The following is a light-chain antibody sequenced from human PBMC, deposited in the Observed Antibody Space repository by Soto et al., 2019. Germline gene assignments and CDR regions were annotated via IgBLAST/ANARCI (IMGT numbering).Light chain of an antibody. Sequence: EIVLTQSPDTLSLSPGERATLSCRASQSVSGYLGWYQQKPGQAPRLLIYDASNRAYGVPARFRGSGSGTNFTRTIGSLEPEDCAVYYCQQRSNWPYLTFGGGTRV. V-gene: IGKV3-11*01. CDR1: QSVSGY. J-gene: IGKJ4*01. CDR3: QQRSNWPYLT. CDR2: DAS.